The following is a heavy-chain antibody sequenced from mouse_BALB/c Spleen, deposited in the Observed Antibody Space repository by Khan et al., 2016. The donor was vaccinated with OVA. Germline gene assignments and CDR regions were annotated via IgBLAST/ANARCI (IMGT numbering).Heavy chain of an antibody. CDR1: GYSITSGYY. D-gene: IGHD1-1*02. CDR2: IHYNGNT. Sequence: EVQLQESGPGLVKPSQSLSLTCSVTGYSITSGYYWNWIRQFPGSQLDCRGYIHYNGNTNYNPSLQNQISITPDTSTNQFFLKLNSVTTEDTATYYCARICHFYSGASDDAVDYWGQGTSVTVSA. J-gene: IGHJ4*01. CDR3: ARICHFYSGASDDAVDY. V-gene: IGHV3-6*02.